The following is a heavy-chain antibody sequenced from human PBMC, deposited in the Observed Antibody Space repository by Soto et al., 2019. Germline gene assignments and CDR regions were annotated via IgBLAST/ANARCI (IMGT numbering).Heavy chain of an antibody. J-gene: IGHJ4*02. D-gene: IGHD1-7*01. V-gene: IGHV3-48*01. CDR3: ASDPRGAATTFDC. CDR2: ISSSSSTI. CDR1: GITFSSFT. Sequence: EVQLVESGGGLVQPGGSLRLSCEASGITFSSFTMNWVRQAPGKGLEWVSYISSSSSTIYYAHSVKGRFTISKDNAKNSLYLQMNSLRAEDTAVYYCASDPRGAATTFDCWGQGTLVTVSS.